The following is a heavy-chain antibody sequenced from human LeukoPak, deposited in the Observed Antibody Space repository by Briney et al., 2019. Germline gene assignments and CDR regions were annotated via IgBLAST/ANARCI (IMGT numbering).Heavy chain of an antibody. Sequence: GGSLRLSCAASGFSFMNAWMIWVRQAPGKGLEWVGRIKSNADGGTPDYAAPARGRFTISRDDSKNTLYLQMNSLKPEDTAVYYCTTFYHEYSPYWGRGTLVTVSS. CDR1: GFSFMNAW. J-gene: IGHJ4*02. V-gene: IGHV3-15*01. CDR3: TTFYHEYSPY. CDR2: IKSNADGGTP. D-gene: IGHD2/OR15-2a*01.